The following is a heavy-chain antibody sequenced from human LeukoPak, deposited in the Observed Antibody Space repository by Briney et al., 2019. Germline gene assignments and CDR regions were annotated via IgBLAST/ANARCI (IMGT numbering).Heavy chain of an antibody. CDR3: ARSYSSPSLGDY. CDR1: GYTFTGYY. CDR2: INPSGGST. V-gene: IGHV1-46*01. D-gene: IGHD6-13*01. Sequence: ASVKVSCKASGYTFTGYYMHWVRQAPGQGLEWMGIINPSGGSTSYAQKFQGRVTMTRALSTSTVYMELSSLSSEDTAVYYCARSYSSPSLGDYWGQGTLVTVSS. J-gene: IGHJ4*02.